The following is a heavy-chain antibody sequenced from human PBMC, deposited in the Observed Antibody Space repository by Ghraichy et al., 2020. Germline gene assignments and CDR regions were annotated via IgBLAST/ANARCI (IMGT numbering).Heavy chain of an antibody. D-gene: IGHD6-13*01. CDR2: ISSSSSYI. Sequence: GGSLRLSCAASGFTFSSYSMNWVRQAPGKGLEWVSSISSSSSYIYYADSVKGRFTISRDNAKNSLYLQMNSLRAEDTAVYYCARDLVPLMSQQHLPTYYYYGMDVWGQGTTVTVSS. J-gene: IGHJ6*02. V-gene: IGHV3-21*01. CDR3: ARDLVPLMSQQHLPTYYYYGMDV. CDR1: GFTFSSYS.